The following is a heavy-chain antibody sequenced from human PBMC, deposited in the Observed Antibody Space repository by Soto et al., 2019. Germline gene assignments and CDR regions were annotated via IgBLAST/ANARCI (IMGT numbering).Heavy chain of an antibody. CDR3: ANSGGYGGNSLSLWVDY. Sequence: GGSLRLSCAASGFTFSSYAMSWVRQAPGKGLEWVSAISGSGGSTYYADSVKGRFTISRDNSKNTLYLQMNSLRAEDTAVYYCANSGGYGGNSLSLWVDYWGQGTLVTVSS. CDR2: ISGSGGST. J-gene: IGHJ4*02. CDR1: GFTFSSYA. D-gene: IGHD4-17*01. V-gene: IGHV3-23*01.